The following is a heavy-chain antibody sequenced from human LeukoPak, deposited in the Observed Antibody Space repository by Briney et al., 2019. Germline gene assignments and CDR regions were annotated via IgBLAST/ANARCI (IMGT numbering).Heavy chain of an antibody. V-gene: IGHV1-46*01. CDR1: GYIFTSHY. CDR2: INPSGGST. Sequence: ASVKVSCKASGYIFTSHYMHWVRQAPGQGLEWMGIINPSGGSTSYAQKFQGRVTMTRDTSTSTVYMELSSLRSEDTAVYYCAGGHYYDSSGYYNFDYWGQGTLVTVSS. J-gene: IGHJ4*02. CDR3: AGGHYYDSSGYYNFDY. D-gene: IGHD3-22*01.